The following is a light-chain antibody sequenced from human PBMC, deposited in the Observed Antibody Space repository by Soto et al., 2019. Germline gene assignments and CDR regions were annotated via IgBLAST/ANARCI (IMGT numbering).Light chain of an antibody. CDR2: KAS. CDR3: HKASSFPLS. Sequence: DIQMTQSPSSVSASLGETVSVACRASQVSSSWLAWYQQKPGRAPNLLIYKASTLQTGVPSRFSGSGSGTDFTLTITSLQPEDFATYYCHKASSFPLSFGGGTKVDIK. CDR1: QVSSSW. J-gene: IGKJ4*01. V-gene: IGKV1-12*01.